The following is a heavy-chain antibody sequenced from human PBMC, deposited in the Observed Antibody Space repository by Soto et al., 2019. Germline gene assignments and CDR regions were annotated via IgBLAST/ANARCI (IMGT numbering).Heavy chain of an antibody. CDR3: AGGGVRGVITRTRDYYGMDV. Sequence: ESLKISCKGSGYSFTSYWIGWVRQMPGKCLEWMGIIYPGDSDTRYSPSFQGQVTISADKSISTAYLQWSSLKASDTAMYYCAGGGVRGVITRTRDYYGMDVWGQGTTVTVSS. V-gene: IGHV5-51*01. D-gene: IGHD3-10*01. J-gene: IGHJ6*02. CDR1: GYSFTSYW. CDR2: IYPGDSDT.